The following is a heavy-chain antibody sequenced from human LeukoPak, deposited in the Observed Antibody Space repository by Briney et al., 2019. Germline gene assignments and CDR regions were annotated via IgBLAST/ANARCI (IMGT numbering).Heavy chain of an antibody. CDR2: IYPGDSDT. CDR1: GYSFTSYW. Sequence: GESLKISCNGSGYSFTSYWIGWVRQMPGKGLEWMGIIYPGDSDTRYSPSFQGQVTISADKSISTAYLQWSSLKASDTAMYYCARQDSSSWSRRSYYYYGMDVWGQGTTVTVSS. V-gene: IGHV5-51*01. CDR3: ARQDSSSWSRRSYYYYGMDV. J-gene: IGHJ6*02. D-gene: IGHD6-13*01.